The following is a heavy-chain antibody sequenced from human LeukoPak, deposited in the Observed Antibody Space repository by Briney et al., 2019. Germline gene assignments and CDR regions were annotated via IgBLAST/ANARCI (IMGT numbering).Heavy chain of an antibody. CDR3: ASRTAGRRPFDY. CDR2: ISYSGDT. J-gene: IGHJ4*02. D-gene: IGHD6-19*01. Sequence: KSSETLSLTCSVSADSIGSFYWSWLRQPPGKQLEWIGHISYSGDTNYTPSLKSRVTISVDTSKNQFSLKLSSVTAADTAVYYCASRTAGRRPFDYWGQGTLVTVSS. CDR1: ADSIGSFY. V-gene: IGHV4-59*12.